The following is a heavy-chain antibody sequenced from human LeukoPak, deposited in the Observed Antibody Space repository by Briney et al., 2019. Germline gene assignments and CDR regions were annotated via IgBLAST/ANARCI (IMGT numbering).Heavy chain of an antibody. CDR3: VRDNDKYSFDI. J-gene: IGHJ3*02. CDR1: GFTFSRNW. D-gene: IGHD1-1*01. Sequence: GRSLRLSCAASGFTFSRNWMHWVRLGSGKGLVWVSRIKYDGSYTNYADSVKGRFTISRDNAKNTLYLQMNSLRAEDTAVYFCVRDNDKYSFDIWGQGTMVTVSS. V-gene: IGHV3-74*01. CDR2: IKYDGSYT.